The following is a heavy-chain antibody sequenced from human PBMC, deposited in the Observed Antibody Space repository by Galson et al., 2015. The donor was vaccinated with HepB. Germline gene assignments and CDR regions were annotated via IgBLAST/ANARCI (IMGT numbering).Heavy chain of an antibody. V-gene: IGHV1-2*06. D-gene: IGHD4-17*01. J-gene: IGHJ3*02. Sequence: SVKVSCKASGYTFTGYYMHWVRQAPGQGLEWMGRINPNSGGTNYAQKFQGRVTMTRDTSISTAYMELSRLRSDDTAVYYCAILTVTRSRRGAFDIWGQGTMVTVSS. CDR2: INPNSGGT. CDR1: GYTFTGYY. CDR3: AILTVTRSRRGAFDI.